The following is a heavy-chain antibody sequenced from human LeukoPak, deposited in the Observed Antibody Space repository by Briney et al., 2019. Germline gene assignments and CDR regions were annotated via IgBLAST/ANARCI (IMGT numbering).Heavy chain of an antibody. CDR1: GFTFSDHY. CDR3: ARGHWGLDH. D-gene: IGHD7-27*01. CDR2: ISGSGNSI. V-gene: IGHV3-11*01. J-gene: IGHJ4*02. Sequence: GGSLRLSCAASGFTFSDHYMSWIRQVPGKGLEWVAYISGSGNSIDYADSVRGRFTTSRDNAKNSVYLQLNSLRAEDTAVFYCARGHWGLDHWGQGTLVTVSS.